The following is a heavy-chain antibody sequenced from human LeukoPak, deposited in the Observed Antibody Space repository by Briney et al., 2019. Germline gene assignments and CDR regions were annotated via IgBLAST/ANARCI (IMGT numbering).Heavy chain of an antibody. Sequence: SETLPLTCTVSGGSVRSYYCNWIRQPAGKGLEWVGRIQTSGNTNYSPSLKGRITISVDRSKNQVSLKLNSVTAADTAVYYCASDRGSGWFDYWGRGTLVTVSS. J-gene: IGHJ4*02. D-gene: IGHD6-19*01. CDR2: IQTSGNT. CDR1: GGSVRSYY. CDR3: ASDRGSGWFDY. V-gene: IGHV4-4*07.